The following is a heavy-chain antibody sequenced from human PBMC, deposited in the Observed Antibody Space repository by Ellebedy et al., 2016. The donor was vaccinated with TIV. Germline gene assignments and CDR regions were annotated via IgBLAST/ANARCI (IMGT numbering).Heavy chain of an antibody. CDR1: GFTFSGYW. J-gene: IGHJ5*02. CDR3: TRVKNTPDWFDP. V-gene: IGHV3-74*01. CDR2: IKGDGTRT. D-gene: IGHD2-21*01. Sequence: PGGSLRLSCVASGFTFSGYWMYWVRQAPGKGLVWVARIKGDGTRTDYADSVKGRFTVSRDNAKNTLYLQMHSLRVEDTALYYCTRVKNTPDWFDPWGQGTLVTVSS.